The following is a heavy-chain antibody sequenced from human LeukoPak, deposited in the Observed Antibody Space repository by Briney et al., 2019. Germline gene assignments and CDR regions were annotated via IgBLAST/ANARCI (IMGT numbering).Heavy chain of an antibody. D-gene: IGHD4-17*01. CDR3: AREYGDQGTRNFDY. J-gene: IGHJ4*02. CDR1: GGSISSYY. CDR2: IYYSGST. V-gene: IGHV4-59*08. Sequence: SETLSLTCTVSGGSISSYYWSWIRQPPGKGLEWIGYIYYSGSTNYNPSLKSRVTISVDTSTNQFSLKLSSVTAADTAVYYCAREYGDQGTRNFDYWGQGGLVTVSS.